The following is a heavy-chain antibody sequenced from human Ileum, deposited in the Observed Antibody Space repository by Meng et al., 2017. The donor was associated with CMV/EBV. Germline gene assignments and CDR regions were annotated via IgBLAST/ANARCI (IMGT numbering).Heavy chain of an antibody. V-gene: IGHV1-18*01. J-gene: IGHJ6*02. CDR3: ARDLYCSGGSCYSHGMDV. Sequence: ASVKVSCKASGYTFTSYGISWVRQAPGQGLEWMGWISAYNGNTNYAQKLQGRVTMTTDTSTSTAYMELRSLRSDDTAVYYCARDLYCSGGSCYSHGMDVWGQGTTVTVS. D-gene: IGHD2-15*01. CDR2: ISAYNGNT. CDR1: GYTFTSYG.